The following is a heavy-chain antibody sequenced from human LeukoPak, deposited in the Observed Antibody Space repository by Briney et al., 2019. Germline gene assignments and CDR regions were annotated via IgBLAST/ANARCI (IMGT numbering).Heavy chain of an antibody. CDR3: ARVGNYGSAFDI. J-gene: IGHJ3*02. D-gene: IGHD4-17*01. V-gene: IGHV3-23*01. CDR2: ISDTGNT. CDR1: GFTFSSYS. Sequence: GGSLSLACAASGFTFSSYSMRWDRQAQRGGREWVSAISDTGNTYHPDSVKGRFTISRDSSKNTLYLQMGSLRAEDMAVYYCARVGNYGSAFDIWGQGTIVTFSS.